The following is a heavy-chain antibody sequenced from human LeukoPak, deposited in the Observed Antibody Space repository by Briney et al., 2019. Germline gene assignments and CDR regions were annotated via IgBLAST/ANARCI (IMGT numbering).Heavy chain of an antibody. J-gene: IGHJ4*02. Sequence: HPGGSLRLSCAASGFTFSSYEMNWVRQAPGKGLEWVSYISSSGSTIYYADSVKGRFTISRDNAKNSLYLQMNSLRAEDTAVYYCARVTLSYYHILTHFDYWGQGTLATVSS. V-gene: IGHV3-48*03. CDR1: GFTFSSYE. CDR2: ISSSGSTI. CDR3: ARVTLSYYHILTHFDY. D-gene: IGHD3-9*01.